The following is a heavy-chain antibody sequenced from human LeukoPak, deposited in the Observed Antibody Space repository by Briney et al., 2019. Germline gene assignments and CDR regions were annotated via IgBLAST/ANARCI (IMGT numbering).Heavy chain of an antibody. Sequence: SGPTLVKPTQTLTLTCTFSGFSLSTSGMCVSWVRQPPGKALEWLALIDWVDDKYYSISLKTRLTISKDTSKNQVVLTMTNMDPVDTATYYCARIRVDSSGYGYYFDFWGQGTLVTVSS. D-gene: IGHD3-22*01. V-gene: IGHV2-70*20. J-gene: IGHJ4*02. CDR1: GFSLSTSGMC. CDR2: IDWVDDK. CDR3: ARIRVDSSGYGYYFDF.